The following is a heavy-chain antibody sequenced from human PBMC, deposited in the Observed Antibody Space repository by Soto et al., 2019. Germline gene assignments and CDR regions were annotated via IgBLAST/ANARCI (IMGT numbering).Heavy chain of an antibody. D-gene: IGHD2-15*01. V-gene: IGHV1-18*01. CDR1: GYTFTSYG. Sequence: QVPLVQSGAEVKKPGASVKVSCKASGYTFTSYGISWVRQAPGQGLEWMGWISAYNGNTNYAQKLQGRVTMTTDTSTSTAYMELRRLRSDDTAVYYCARDRDCSGGSCYAPDWFDPWGQGTLVTVSS. CDR3: ARDRDCSGGSCYAPDWFDP. J-gene: IGHJ5*02. CDR2: ISAYNGNT.